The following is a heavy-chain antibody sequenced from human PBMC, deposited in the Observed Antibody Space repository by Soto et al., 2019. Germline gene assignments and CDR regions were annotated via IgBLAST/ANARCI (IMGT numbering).Heavy chain of an antibody. CDR1: GFTFSNYW. D-gene: IGHD6-19*01. CDR2: ISSSTI. CDR3: ARERGSGWTFDY. Sequence: LRVSCAASGFTFSNYWRHWVRQAPGKGLEWVSSISSSTIYYADSVKGRFTISRDNVQNSLYLQMHSLRAEDTAVYYCARERGSGWTFDYWGQGTLVTVS. V-gene: IGHV3-48*01. J-gene: IGHJ4*02.